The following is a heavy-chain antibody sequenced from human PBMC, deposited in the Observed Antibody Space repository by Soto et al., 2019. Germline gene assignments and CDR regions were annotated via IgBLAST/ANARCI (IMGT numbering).Heavy chain of an antibody. CDR3: ARDRVEAALGTFDQ. CDR1: GYTFSTYP. V-gene: IGHV1-18*01. J-gene: IGHJ4*02. Sequence: GASVKVSCKTSGYTFSTYPISWGRQAPGQGLEWVGWISTYNGKTNYGQKFQGRVTITTDTSASTAYMNLRNLRSDDTAVYYCARDRVEAALGTFDQWGQGTLVTVSS. D-gene: IGHD6-13*01. CDR2: ISTYNGKT.